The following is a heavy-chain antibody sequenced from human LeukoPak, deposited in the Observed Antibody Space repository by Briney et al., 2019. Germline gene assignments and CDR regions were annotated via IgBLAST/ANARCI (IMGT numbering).Heavy chain of an antibody. CDR1: GGSISSYS. CDR3: ARVPGVAVAGNYYYYGMDV. J-gene: IGHJ6*02. V-gene: IGHV4-59*01. Sequence: SETLSLTCTVSGGSISSYSWSWFRQPPAKGLEWIGYIYYSGSTNYNPPLKSRVTISVDTAKNQLSLKLSSVTAADAAVYYCARVPGVAVAGNYYYYGMDVWGQGTTVTVSS. CDR2: IYYSGST. D-gene: IGHD6-19*01.